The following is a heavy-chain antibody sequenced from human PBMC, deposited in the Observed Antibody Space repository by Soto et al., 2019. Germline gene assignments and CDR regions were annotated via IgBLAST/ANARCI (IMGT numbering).Heavy chain of an antibody. V-gene: IGHV1-24*01. CDR1: GYTLTELS. CDR3: ATGGSCSGGSCYSNWFDP. D-gene: IGHD2-15*01. CDR2: FDPEDGET. J-gene: IGHJ5*02. Sequence: GASVKVSCKVSGYTLTELSMHWVRQAPGKGLEWMGGFDPEDGETIYAQKFQGRVTMTEDTSTDTAYMELSSLRSEDTAVYYCATGGSCSGGSCYSNWFDPWGQGTLVTVSS.